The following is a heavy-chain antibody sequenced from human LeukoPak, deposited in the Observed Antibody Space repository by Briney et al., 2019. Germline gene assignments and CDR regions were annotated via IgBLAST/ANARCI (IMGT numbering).Heavy chain of an antibody. D-gene: IGHD2-15*01. CDR1: GFTFSSYW. V-gene: IGHV3-7*01. CDR2: INQDGSEK. CDR3: ASRGGTRLYYYYIDV. Sequence: PGGSLRLSCAASGFTFSSYWMSWVRQAPGKGLEWVANINQDGSEKYYVDSVKGRFTISRDNAKNSLYLQMNSLRAEDTAVYYCASRGGTRLYYYYIDVWGKGTTVTVSS. J-gene: IGHJ6*03.